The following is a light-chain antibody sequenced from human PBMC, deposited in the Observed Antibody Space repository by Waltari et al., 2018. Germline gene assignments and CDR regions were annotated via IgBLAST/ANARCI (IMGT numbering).Light chain of an antibody. J-gene: IGKJ2*01. CDR1: ENIGSY. Sequence: DIQMTQSPSSLSASIGDRVTIICRASENIGSYLNWYQQRTGEAPKLLIYATSTLQTEVPSRFSGSGSRTDFTLTISSLQPEDFATYYCQHTFETPYSFGQGTKLESK. CDR2: ATS. V-gene: IGKV1-39*01. CDR3: QHTFETPYS.